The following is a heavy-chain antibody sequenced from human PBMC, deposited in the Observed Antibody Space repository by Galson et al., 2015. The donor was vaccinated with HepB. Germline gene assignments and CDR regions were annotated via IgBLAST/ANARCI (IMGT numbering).Heavy chain of an antibody. D-gene: IGHD5-18*01. CDR3: AKGYGLFDS. J-gene: IGHJ5*01. CDR2: ISGNGDST. CDR1: GFAFDTHA. Sequence: SLRLSCAASGFAFDTHAMSWVRQAPGRGLERLSGISGNGDSTSYADSVKGRFTVARNNSNNMLYLQMNSLRAEDAGLYFCAKGYGLFDSWGQGILVTVSS. V-gene: IGHV3-23*01.